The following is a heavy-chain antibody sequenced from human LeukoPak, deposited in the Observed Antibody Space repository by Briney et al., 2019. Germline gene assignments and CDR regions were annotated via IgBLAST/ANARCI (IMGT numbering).Heavy chain of an antibody. V-gene: IGHV3-7*01. CDR2: IKQDGSEK. D-gene: IGHD5-18*01. CDR1: GFTFSNYW. Sequence: PGGSLRLSCEASGFTFSNYWMSWVRQAPGKGLEWVANIKQDGSEKYYVDSVKGRFTISRDNAKNSLYLQMNSLRAEDTAVYYCARDPHPWIQLGNYYMDVWGKGTTVTVSS. J-gene: IGHJ6*03. CDR3: ARDPHPWIQLGNYYMDV.